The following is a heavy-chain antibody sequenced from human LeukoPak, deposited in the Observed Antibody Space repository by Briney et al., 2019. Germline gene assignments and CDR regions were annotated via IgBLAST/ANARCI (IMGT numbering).Heavy chain of an antibody. CDR2: ISAYNGNT. CDR3: ARVITTGYYYYYGMDV. CDR1: GYTFTNYG. V-gene: IGHV1-18*01. D-gene: IGHD4-11*01. J-gene: IGHJ6*02. Sequence: GASVKVSCKASGYTFTNYGISWVRQAPGQGLEWMGWISAYNGNTNSAQKLQGRVTMTTDTSTSTAYMELRSLRSDDTAVYYCARVITTGYYYYYGMDVWGQGTTVTVSS.